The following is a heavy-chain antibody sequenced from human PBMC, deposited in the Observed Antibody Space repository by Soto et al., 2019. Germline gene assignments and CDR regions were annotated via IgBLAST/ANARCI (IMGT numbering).Heavy chain of an antibody. CDR1: GGSFSGYY. Sequence: PSETLSLTCAVYGGSFSGYYWSWIRQPPGKGLEWIGEINHSGSTNYNPSLKSRVTISVDTSKNQFSLKLSSVTAADTAVYYCARITVYYYYGMEVWGQGTTVTVSS. V-gene: IGHV4-34*01. J-gene: IGHJ6*02. CDR2: INHSGST. D-gene: IGHD3-16*01. CDR3: ARITVYYYYGMEV.